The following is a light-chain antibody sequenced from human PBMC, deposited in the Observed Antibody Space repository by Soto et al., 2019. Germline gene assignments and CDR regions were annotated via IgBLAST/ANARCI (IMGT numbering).Light chain of an antibody. J-gene: IGLJ3*02. CDR3: LLSFSGPRV. CDR2: ETS. V-gene: IGLV7-46*01. CDR1: TGAVTSGNF. Sequence: QAVVTQEPSLSVSPGGTVTLTCASSTGAVTSGNFPYWFQQKPGQAPRTLIYETSNKHSWTPARFSGSLLGGKAALTLSGAQSEDEAEYYCLLSFSGPRVFGGGTKLTVL.